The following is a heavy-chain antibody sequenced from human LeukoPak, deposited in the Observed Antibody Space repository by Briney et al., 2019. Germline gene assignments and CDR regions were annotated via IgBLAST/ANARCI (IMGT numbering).Heavy chain of an antibody. Sequence: GGSLRLSCAASVLTFSSYGMDWVRQAPGKGLEWVAFIRYDGSNKYYADSVKGRFTISRDNSKNTLYLQMNSLRAEDTAVYYCARNFNHFDYWGQGTLVTVSS. V-gene: IGHV3-30*02. CDR1: VLTFSSYG. CDR2: IRYDGSNK. D-gene: IGHD1-14*01. J-gene: IGHJ4*02. CDR3: ARNFNHFDY.